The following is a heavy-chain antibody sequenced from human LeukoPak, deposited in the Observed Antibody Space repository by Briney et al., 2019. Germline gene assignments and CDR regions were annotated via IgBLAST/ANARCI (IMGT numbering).Heavy chain of an antibody. D-gene: IGHD6-19*01. CDR2: ISYDGSNK. Sequence: GGSLRLSCAASGFTFSDYNMHWVRQAPGKGLEWVAVISYDGSNKYYADSVKGRFTISRDNSKNTLYLQMNSPTDEDTAVYYCAKVRWDNSGWYYLDNWGQGTLVTVSS. J-gene: IGHJ4*02. CDR3: AKVRWDNSGWYYLDN. V-gene: IGHV3-30*18. CDR1: GFTFSDYN.